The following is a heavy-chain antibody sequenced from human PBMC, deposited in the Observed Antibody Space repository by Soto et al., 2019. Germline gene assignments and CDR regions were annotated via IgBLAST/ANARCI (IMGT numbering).Heavy chain of an antibody. CDR3: ARVQRGTATTVVDAFDI. J-gene: IGHJ3*02. V-gene: IGHV4-34*01. D-gene: IGHD1-1*01. CDR2: MSHSGGS. CDR1: GGSVSVPNNY. Sequence: QVQLQQWGAGLLKPSETLSLTCAVYGGSVSVPNNYWSWIRQPPGKGLEWIGEMSHSGGSHFNPSLKSRVTISVDTSTNQFSLKMSSVTAADTALYYCARVQRGTATTVVDAFDIWGPGTMVIVSS.